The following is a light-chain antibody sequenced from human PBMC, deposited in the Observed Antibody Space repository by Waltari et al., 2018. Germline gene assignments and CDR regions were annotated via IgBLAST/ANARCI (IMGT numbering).Light chain of an antibody. CDR1: SNDVGASNF. CDR2: DVT. V-gene: IGLV2-14*03. Sequence: QSALTQPASVSGSPGQSITLSCTGTSNDVGASNFVSWYQQHPGRAPQLMIYDVTERPSGISYRFSGSKSANTASLTISGLLPEDEAIYYCSSFTDTHTLLFGGGTTVTVL. J-gene: IGLJ2*01. CDR3: SSFTDTHTLL.